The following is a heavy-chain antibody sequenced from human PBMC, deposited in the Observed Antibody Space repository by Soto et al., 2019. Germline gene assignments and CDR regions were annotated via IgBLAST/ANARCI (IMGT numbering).Heavy chain of an antibody. V-gene: IGHV3-30*04. CDR3: AGGDNYYALGV. J-gene: IGHJ6*02. Sequence: QLQLVESGGGVVQPGMSLRLSCAAPASTFSNYIMHWVRQAPGKGLEWVAFISYDGSNSNYADFVEGRFTISRDNPKNMLYLQLSSLTPDDTAVYYCAGGDNYYALGVWGQGTTVTVSS. CDR2: ISYDGSNS. D-gene: IGHD2-15*01. CDR1: ASTFSNYI.